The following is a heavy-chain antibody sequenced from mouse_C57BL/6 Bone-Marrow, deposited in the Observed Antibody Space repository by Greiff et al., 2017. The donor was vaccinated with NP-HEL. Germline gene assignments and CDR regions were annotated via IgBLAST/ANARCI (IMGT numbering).Heavy chain of an antibody. CDR2: IYPRSGNT. CDR1: GYTFTSYG. J-gene: IGHJ3*01. D-gene: IGHD2-4*01. CDR3: AREGVYYDYEGFAY. V-gene: IGHV1-81*01. Sequence: VHLVESGAELARPGASVKLSCKASGYTFTSYGISWVKQRTGQGLEWIGEIYPRSGNTYYNEKFKGKATLTADKSSSTAYMELRSLTSEDSAVYFCAREGVYYDYEGFAYWGQGTLVTVSA.